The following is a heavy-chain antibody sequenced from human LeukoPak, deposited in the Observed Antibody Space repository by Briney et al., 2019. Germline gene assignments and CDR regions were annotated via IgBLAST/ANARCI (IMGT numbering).Heavy chain of an antibody. J-gene: IGHJ4*02. V-gene: IGHV3-30*03. CDR2: ISYDGSNK. CDR1: GFTFRNYG. Sequence: GGSLRLSCAASGFTFRNYGMHWVRQAPGKGLEWVSIISYDGSNKYYADSVKGRFTISRDNSKSTLYLQMNSLRTEDTAVYFCATLRHGLGSYYADYWGQGTLVTVSS. CDR3: ATLRHGLGSYYADY. D-gene: IGHD3-10*01.